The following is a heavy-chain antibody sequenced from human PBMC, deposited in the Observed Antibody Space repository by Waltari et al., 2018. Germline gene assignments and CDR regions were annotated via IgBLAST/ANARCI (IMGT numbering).Heavy chain of an antibody. J-gene: IGHJ4*02. CDR1: GGSFSGYY. V-gene: IGHV4-34*01. Sequence: QVQLQQWGAGLLKPSETLSLTCAVYGGSFSGYYWSWIRQPPGKGLEWIGEINHSGSTNYNPSLKSRVTISVDTSKNQFSLKLSSVTAADTAVYYCARALGLMVDYWGQGTLVTVSS. CDR3: ARALGLMVDY. CDR2: INHSGST.